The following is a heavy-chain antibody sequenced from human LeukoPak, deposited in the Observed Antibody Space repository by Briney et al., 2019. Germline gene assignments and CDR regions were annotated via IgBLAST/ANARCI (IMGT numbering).Heavy chain of an antibody. CDR2: IYYSGST. Sequence: SETLSLTCTVPGGSISSHYWSWIRQPSGKGLEWIGYIYYSGSTKFNPSLKSRVTISVDTSKNQFSLKLSSVTAADTAVYYCARGGGVTYYDSTGYLWYFDYWGQGTLVTVSS. CDR3: ARGGGVTYYDSTGYLWYFDY. CDR1: GGSISSHY. J-gene: IGHJ4*02. V-gene: IGHV4-59*11. D-gene: IGHD3-22*01.